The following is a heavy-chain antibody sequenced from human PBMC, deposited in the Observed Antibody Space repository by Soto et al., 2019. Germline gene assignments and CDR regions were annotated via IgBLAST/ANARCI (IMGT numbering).Heavy chain of an antibody. CDR3: ARDPGNGKLEY. CDR2: ISSSSSHT. V-gene: IGHV3-11*06. CDR1: GFTFSDYY. J-gene: IGHJ4*02. Sequence: QVQLVESGGGLVKPGGSLRLSCAASGFTFSDYYMTWIRQAPGKGLEWVSHISSSSSHTDYADSVRGRFTISRDSAKNSVYLQVSSLRAEDTAVYYCARDPGNGKLEYWGQGTLVTVSS.